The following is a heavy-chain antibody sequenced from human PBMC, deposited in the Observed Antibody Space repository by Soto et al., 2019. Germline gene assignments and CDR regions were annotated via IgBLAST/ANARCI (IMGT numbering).Heavy chain of an antibody. D-gene: IGHD2-2*01. V-gene: IGHV3-23*01. Sequence: PGGSLRLSCAASGFTFSSYAMSWVRQAPGKGLEWVSAISGSGGSTYYADSVKGRFTISRDNSKNTLYLQMNYVRVEDTAVYYCAKSPRRGYEPPWDYWGQGTLVTVSS. CDR3: AKSPRRGYEPPWDY. J-gene: IGHJ4*02. CDR1: GFTFSSYA. CDR2: ISGSGGST.